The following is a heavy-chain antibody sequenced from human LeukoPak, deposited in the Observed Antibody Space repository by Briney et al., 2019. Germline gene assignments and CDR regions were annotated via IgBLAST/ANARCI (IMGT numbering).Heavy chain of an antibody. CDR3: ARGSTGSSSPFDY. CDR2: IIPIFGTA. Sequence: ASVKVSCKASGYTFTSYYMHWVRQAPGQGLEWMGGIIPIFGTANYAQKFQGRVTITTDESTSTAYMELSSLRSEDTAVYYCARGSTGSSSPFDYWGQGTLVTVSS. V-gene: IGHV1-69*05. D-gene: IGHD6-6*01. J-gene: IGHJ4*02. CDR1: GYTFTSYY.